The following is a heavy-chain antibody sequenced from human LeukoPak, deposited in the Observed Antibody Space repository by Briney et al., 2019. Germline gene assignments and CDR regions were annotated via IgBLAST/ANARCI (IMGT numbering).Heavy chain of an antibody. CDR1: GDAITGSSYY. V-gene: IGHV4-39*01. CDR2: MYYSGNT. D-gene: IGHD3-22*01. CDR3: ARQYFDRTGYYYFDY. Sequence: PSETLSLTRTVSGDAITGSSYYWGWIRQSPGKGLEWIGSMYYSGNTYSNPSLESRVTMSADTSKNQFSLKLNSVSVADTAVYYCARQYFDRTGYYYFDYWGQGTLVIVSS. J-gene: IGHJ4*02.